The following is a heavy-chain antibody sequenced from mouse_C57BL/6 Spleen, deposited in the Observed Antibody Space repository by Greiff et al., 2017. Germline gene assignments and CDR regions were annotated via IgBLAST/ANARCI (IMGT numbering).Heavy chain of an antibody. J-gene: IGHJ2*01. V-gene: IGHV1-59*01. D-gene: IGHD2-4*01. CDR3: ARGTYDYYYFDY. CDR1: GYTFTSYW. Sequence: QVQLQQPGAELVRPGTSVKLSCKASGYTFTSYWMHWVKQRPGQGLEWIGVIDPSDSYTNYNQKFKGKATLTVDTSSSTAYMQLSSLTSEDSAVYYCARGTYDYYYFDYWGQGTTLTVSS. CDR2: IDPSDSYT.